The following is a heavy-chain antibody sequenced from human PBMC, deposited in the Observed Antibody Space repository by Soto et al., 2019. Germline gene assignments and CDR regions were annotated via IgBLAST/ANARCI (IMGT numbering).Heavy chain of an antibody. V-gene: IGHV3-48*02. CDR1: GFTFSDYP. CDR3: ARETPTFDS. J-gene: IGHJ4*02. Sequence: GGSLRLSXADSGFTFSDYPMKWVLQAPGEGLEWVSSIRTISSAIYFADSVRGRFTISRDNARNSLYLQMTSLRDEDTAVYYCARETPTFDSWGQGTLVTVSS. D-gene: IGHD2-15*01. CDR2: IRTISSAI.